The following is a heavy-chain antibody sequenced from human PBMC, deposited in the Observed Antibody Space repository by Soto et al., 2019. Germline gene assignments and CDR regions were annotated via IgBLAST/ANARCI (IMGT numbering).Heavy chain of an antibody. J-gene: IGHJ6*02. V-gene: IGHV4-39*01. CDR1: GGSISSSSYY. D-gene: IGHD6-13*01. Sequence: LSLTCTVSGGSISSSSYYWGWIRQPPGKGLEWIGSIYYSGSTYYNPSLKSRVTISVDTSKNQFSLKLSSVTAADTAVYYCARRWDYYYYGMDVWGQGTTVTVSS. CDR3: ARRWDYYYYGMDV. CDR2: IYYSGST.